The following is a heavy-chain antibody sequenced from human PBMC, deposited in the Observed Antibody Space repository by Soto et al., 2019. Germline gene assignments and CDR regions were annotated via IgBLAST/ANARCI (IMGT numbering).Heavy chain of an antibody. V-gene: IGHV1-69*04. D-gene: IGHD4-17*01. Sequence: GASVKVSCKASGGTFSSYTINWVRQAPGQGLEWMGRIIPILAIPNYAQKFQGRVTITADKPTSTAYMELSSLRSEDTAVYYCARDKTSLLDYWGQGTLVTVSS. CDR3: ARDKTSLLDY. J-gene: IGHJ4*02. CDR1: GGTFSSYT. CDR2: IIPILAIP.